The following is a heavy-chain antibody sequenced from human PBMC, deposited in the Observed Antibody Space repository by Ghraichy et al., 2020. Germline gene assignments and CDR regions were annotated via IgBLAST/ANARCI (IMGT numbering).Heavy chain of an antibody. V-gene: IGHV4-4*07. CDR1: GDSISSYS. Sequence: SETLSLTCTVSGDSISSYSWSWIRQPAGKGLEWIGRFYTSGSTNYNPSLKSRVTMSVDTSKNQFSLKLSSVTAADTAVYYCASVYGGNSDWFDPWGQGTLVTVSS. CDR3: ASVYGGNSDWFDP. J-gene: IGHJ5*02. D-gene: IGHD4-23*01. CDR2: FYTSGST.